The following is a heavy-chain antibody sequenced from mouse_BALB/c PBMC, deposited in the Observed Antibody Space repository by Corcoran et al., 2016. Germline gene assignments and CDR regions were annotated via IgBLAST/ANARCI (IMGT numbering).Heavy chain of an antibody. CDR3: ASPGSGTWFAY. CDR2: INPYNGAT. D-gene: IGHD1-1*02. Sequence: EVQLQQSGPELVEPGASVKISCKASGYSFTGYYMHWVKQSHVKSIEWIERINPYNGATSYNQNFKDKASLTVDKSSSTAYRELHSLTSEDSAVYYGASPGSGTWFAYWVQGTLVTVSA. J-gene: IGHJ3*01. V-gene: IGHV1-34*02. CDR1: GYSFTGYY.